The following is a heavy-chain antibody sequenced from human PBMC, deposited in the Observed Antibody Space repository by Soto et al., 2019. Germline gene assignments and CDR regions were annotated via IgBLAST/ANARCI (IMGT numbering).Heavy chain of an antibody. CDR2: IYYSGST. Sequence: QVQLQESGPGLVKPSQTLSLTCTVSGGSIGSGGYYWSWIRQHPGKGLEWIGYIYYSGSTYYNPSLKSRVTISVDTSKNQFSLKLSSVTAADTAVYYCARVARGVVVAASRGFDPWGQGTLVTVSS. J-gene: IGHJ5*02. D-gene: IGHD2-15*01. V-gene: IGHV4-31*03. CDR1: GGSIGSGGYY. CDR3: ARVARGVVVAASRGFDP.